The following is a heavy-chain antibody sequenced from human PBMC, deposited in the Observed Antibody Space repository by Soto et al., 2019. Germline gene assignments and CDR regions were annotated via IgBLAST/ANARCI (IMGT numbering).Heavy chain of an antibody. CDR1: GFTFSSYG. CDR3: ARVLRPGYGMDV. Sequence: QVQLVESGGGVVQPGRSLRLSCAASGFTFSSYGMHWVRQAPGKGLEWVAVIWYDGSNKYYADSVKGRFTISRDNSKNTLYLQMNSLRAEDTAVYYCARVLRPGYGMDVWGQGTTVTVSS. CDR2: IWYDGSNK. D-gene: IGHD3-10*01. V-gene: IGHV3-33*01. J-gene: IGHJ6*02.